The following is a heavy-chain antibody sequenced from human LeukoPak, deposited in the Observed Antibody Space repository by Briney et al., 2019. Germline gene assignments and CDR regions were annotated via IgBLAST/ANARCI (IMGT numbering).Heavy chain of an antibody. CDR2: ISYDGSNK. D-gene: IGHD5-18*01. Sequence: GGSLRLSCAGSGFTFSSYGMHWVRQAPGKGLEWVAVISYDGSNKYYADSVKGRFTISRDNSKNTLYLQMNSLRAEDTAVYYCAKELRGYSYGLRNNWFDPWGQGTLVTVSS. CDR1: GFTFSSYG. CDR3: AKELRGYSYGLRNNWFDP. J-gene: IGHJ5*02. V-gene: IGHV3-30*18.